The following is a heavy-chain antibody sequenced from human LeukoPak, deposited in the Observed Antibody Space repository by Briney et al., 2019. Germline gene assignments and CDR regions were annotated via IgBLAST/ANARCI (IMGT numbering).Heavy chain of an antibody. CDR3: AREAHYDFWSGIDQDYYYYMVV. CDR1: GGSISSGGYY. Sequence: SQTLSLTCTVSGGSISSGGYYWSWIRQHPGKGLEWIGYIYYSGSTYYNPSLKSRVTISVDTSKNQFSLKLSSVTAADTAVYYCAREAHYDFWSGIDQDYYYYMVVWGKGTTVTVSS. CDR2: IYYSGST. J-gene: IGHJ6*03. V-gene: IGHV4-31*03. D-gene: IGHD3-3*01.